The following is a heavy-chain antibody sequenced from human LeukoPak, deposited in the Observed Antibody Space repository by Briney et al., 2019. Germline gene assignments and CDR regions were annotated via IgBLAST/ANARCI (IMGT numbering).Heavy chain of an antibody. J-gene: IGHJ3*02. V-gene: IGHV1-69*05. CDR3: ASWDFWSGYDAFDI. D-gene: IGHD3-3*01. CDR2: IIPIFGTA. Sequence: GASVKVSCKASGGTFSSYAISWMRQAPGQGLEWMGGIIPIFGTANYAQKFQGRVTITTDESTSTAYMELSSLRSEDTAVYYCASWDFWSGYDAFDIWGQGTMVTVSS. CDR1: GGTFSSYA.